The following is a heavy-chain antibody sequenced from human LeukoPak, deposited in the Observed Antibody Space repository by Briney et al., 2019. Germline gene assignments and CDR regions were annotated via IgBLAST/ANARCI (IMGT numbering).Heavy chain of an antibody. CDR3: ATIALKSVFNWFDP. CDR1: GYTLTELS. D-gene: IGHD6-13*01. Sequence: ASVKVSCKVSGYTLTELSMHWVRQAPGKGLEWMGGFDPEDGETIYAQKFQGRVTMTEDTSTDTAYMELSSLRSEDTAVYYCATIALKSVFNWFDPWGQGTLVTVSS. CDR2: FDPEDGET. J-gene: IGHJ5*02. V-gene: IGHV1-24*01.